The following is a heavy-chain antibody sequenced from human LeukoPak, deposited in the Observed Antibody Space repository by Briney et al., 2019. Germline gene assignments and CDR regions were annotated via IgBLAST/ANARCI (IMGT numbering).Heavy chain of an antibody. CDR1: GFTVSSNY. V-gene: IGHV3-66*01. CDR2: IYSGGST. CDR3: AREIVVVTASDAFDI. Sequence: GGSLRLSCAASGFTVSSNYMSWVRQAPGKGLEWVSVIYSGGSTYYADSVKGRLTISRDNSKNTLYLQMNSLRAEDTAVYYCAREIVVVTASDAFDIWGQGTMVTVSS. J-gene: IGHJ3*02. D-gene: IGHD2-21*02.